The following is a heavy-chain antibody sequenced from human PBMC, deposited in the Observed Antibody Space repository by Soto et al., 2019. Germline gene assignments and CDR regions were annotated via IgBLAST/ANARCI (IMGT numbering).Heavy chain of an antibody. V-gene: IGHV3-64*02. CDR2: ISSNGGST. J-gene: IGHJ6*02. Sequence: PGGSLRLSCASSGFTFSSYAMHCFRQAPGKGLEYVSAISSNGGSTYYADSVKGRFTISRDNSKNTLYLQMGSLRAEDMAVYYCARSGYPQTVYYYGMDVWGQGTTVTVSS. CDR3: ARSGYPQTVYYYGMDV. CDR1: GFTFSSYA. D-gene: IGHD5-12*01.